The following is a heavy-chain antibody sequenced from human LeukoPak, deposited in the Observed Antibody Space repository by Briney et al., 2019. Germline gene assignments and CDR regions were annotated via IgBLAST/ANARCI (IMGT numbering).Heavy chain of an antibody. V-gene: IGHV3-21*01. J-gene: IGHJ4*02. CDR3: ARDSVRNYFDY. Sequence: GGSLRLSCAASGFTFSSYEMNWVRQAPGKGLEWVSSISSTSIYMYYADSVKGRFTISRDNAKNSLYLQMNSLRAEDTSVYYCARDSVRNYFDYWGQGTLVTVSS. CDR1: GFTFSSYE. D-gene: IGHD5/OR15-5a*01. CDR2: ISSTSIYM.